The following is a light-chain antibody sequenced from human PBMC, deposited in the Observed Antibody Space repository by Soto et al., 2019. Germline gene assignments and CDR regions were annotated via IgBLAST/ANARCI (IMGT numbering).Light chain of an antibody. CDR2: GAS. Sequence: EIVLTQSPGTVSLSPGERATLSCRASQRVSSNWLAWYQQKPGQAPRLLISGASNRAAGTPDRFSGSGSGTDFTLTISRLEPEDVAVYYCQRSDGSSWTFGQGTKVEIK. V-gene: IGKV3-20*01. CDR3: QRSDGSSWT. CDR1: QRVSSNW. J-gene: IGKJ1*01.